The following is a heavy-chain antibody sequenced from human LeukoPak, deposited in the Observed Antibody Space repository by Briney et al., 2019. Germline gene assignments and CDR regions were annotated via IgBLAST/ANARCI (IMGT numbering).Heavy chain of an antibody. D-gene: IGHD2-21*02. CDR1: GGTFSSYA. J-gene: IGHJ3*02. CDR2: IIPIFGTA. CDR3: ARAGCGGDCYESRDAFDI. V-gene: IGHV1-69*05. Sequence: SMKLSCKASGGTFSSYAISWVRQAPGQGLEWLGGIIPIFGTANYAQKFQGRVTITTDESTSTAYIELSSLRSEDTAVYYCARAGCGGDCYESRDAFDIWGQGTMVTVSS.